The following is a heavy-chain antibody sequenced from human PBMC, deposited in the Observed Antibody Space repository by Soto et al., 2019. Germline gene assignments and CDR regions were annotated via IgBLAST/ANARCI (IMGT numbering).Heavy chain of an antibody. Sequence: SETLYLTCTVSGGSISTYFWNWLRQTPGKGLEWIAYISDSGRISYNPSLKSRVTISVDASKNQFSLSLSSVTAADTAFYYCARDRIAADATEVAFDFWGQGTMVTVSS. V-gene: IGHV4-59*01. CDR1: GGSISTYF. CDR2: ISDSGRI. CDR3: ARDRIAADATEVAFDF. D-gene: IGHD6-13*01. J-gene: IGHJ3*01.